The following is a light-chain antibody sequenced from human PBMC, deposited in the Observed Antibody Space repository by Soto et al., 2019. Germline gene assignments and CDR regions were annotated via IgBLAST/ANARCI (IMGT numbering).Light chain of an antibody. CDR2: DVS. V-gene: IGLV2-14*01. CDR3: SSYTSGTTPVV. J-gene: IGLJ2*01. CDR1: SSDVGGYNY. Sequence: QSVLTQPASVSGSPGQSITISCTGTSSDVGGYNYVSWYQQHPGKAPKLMIYDVSNRPSGVSNRFSGSKSGNTASLTISGLQAEDEGDYYCSSYTSGTTPVVFGGGTKVTVL.